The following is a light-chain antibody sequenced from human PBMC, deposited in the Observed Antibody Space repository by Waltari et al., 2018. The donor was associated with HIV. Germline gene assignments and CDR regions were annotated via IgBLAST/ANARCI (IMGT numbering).Light chain of an antibody. CDR3: QQYYTGPKT. CDR1: QSVFYGSNNRNH. V-gene: IGKV4-1*01. J-gene: IGKJ1*01. Sequence: DIVMTQSPDSLAVSLGERATIDCKSSQSVFYGSNNRNHLAWYQQKAGQPPKLLIAWASTRESGVPDRFSGSGSGTDFTLTISSLQAEDVAVYYCQQYYTGPKTFGQGTKVEIK. CDR2: WAS.